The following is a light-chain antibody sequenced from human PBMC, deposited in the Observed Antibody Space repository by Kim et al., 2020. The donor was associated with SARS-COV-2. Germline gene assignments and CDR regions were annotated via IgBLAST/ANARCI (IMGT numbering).Light chain of an antibody. CDR3: QQYKTYSRT. V-gene: IGKV1-5*03. Sequence: ASVGAIVTATCRASQNIGSSLAWLQQKPGKAPPALIYRASNLEDGVPSRFSGSGSGTDFTLTISGLQPDDFATYYCQQYKTYSRTFGQGTKVDIK. J-gene: IGKJ1*01. CDR2: RAS. CDR1: QNIGSS.